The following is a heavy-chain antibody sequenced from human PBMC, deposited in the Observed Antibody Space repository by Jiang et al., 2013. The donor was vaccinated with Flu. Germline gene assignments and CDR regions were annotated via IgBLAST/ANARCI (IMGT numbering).Heavy chain of an antibody. CDR3: ARASGRMGPGGWLPNIFDY. CDR2: IIPIFGTA. D-gene: IGHD5-12*01. Sequence: SSVKVSCKASGGTFSSYAISWVRQAPGQGLEWMGGIIPIFGTANYAQKFQGRVTITADESTSTAYMELSSLRSEDTAVYYCARASGRMGPGGWLPNIFDYWGQGTLVTVSS. V-gene: IGHV1-69*01. J-gene: IGHJ4*02. CDR1: GGTFSSYA.